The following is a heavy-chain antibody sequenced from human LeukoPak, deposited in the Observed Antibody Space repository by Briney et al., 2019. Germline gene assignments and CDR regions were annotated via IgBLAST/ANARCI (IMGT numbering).Heavy chain of an antibody. CDR1: GYSLTDLN. Sequence: GASVKVSCKGSGYSLTDLNLQWVRQAPGKGLECMGGFDPEQAKTVYAEKFQGRVTMTEDPSTDTAYMELSSLRSEDTAVYFCATRSGDFWSGYENWGQGTLVTVSS. V-gene: IGHV1-24*01. J-gene: IGHJ4*02. D-gene: IGHD3-3*01. CDR2: FDPEQAKT. CDR3: ATRSGDFWSGYEN.